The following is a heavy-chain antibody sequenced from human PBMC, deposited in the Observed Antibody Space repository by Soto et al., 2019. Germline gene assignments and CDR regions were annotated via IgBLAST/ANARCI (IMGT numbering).Heavy chain of an antibody. Sequence: GESLKISCKGSGYSFTSYWISWVRQIPWKGLEWMGRIDPSDSYTNYSPSFQGHVTISADKYISTAYLQWSSLKASDTAMYYCARPYYRSRAVYYGMDFWGLGSTVTVS. CDR2: IDPSDSYT. D-gene: IGHD3-10*01. J-gene: IGHJ6*01. CDR1: GYSFTSYW. V-gene: IGHV5-10-1*01. CDR3: ARPYYRSRAVYYGMDF.